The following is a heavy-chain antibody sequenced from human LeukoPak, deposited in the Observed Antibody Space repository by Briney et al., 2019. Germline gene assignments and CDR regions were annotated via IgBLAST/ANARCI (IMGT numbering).Heavy chain of an antibody. CDR2: VYYSGST. V-gene: IGHV4-59*08. Sequence: PSETLSFTCTVSGGSITNYYWSWIRQPPGKGLEWIGYVYYSGSTNYNPSLKSRVTISVDTSKNQFSLKLSSVTAADTAVYYCAATMVRGVHTHFDYWGQGTLVTVSS. D-gene: IGHD3-10*01. CDR1: GGSITNYY. J-gene: IGHJ4*02. CDR3: AATMVRGVHTHFDY.